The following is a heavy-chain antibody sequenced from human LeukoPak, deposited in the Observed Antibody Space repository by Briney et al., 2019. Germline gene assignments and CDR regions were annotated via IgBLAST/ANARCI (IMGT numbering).Heavy chain of an antibody. CDR1: GFTFSSYG. CDR2: ISYDGSNK. Sequence: GRSLRLSCAASGFTFSSYGMHWVRQAPGKGLEWVAVISYDGSNKYYADSVKGRFTISRDNSRNTLYLQMNSLRAEDTAVYYCAKDRELQSNYYYYGMDVWGQGTTVTVSS. V-gene: IGHV3-30*18. CDR3: AKDRELQSNYYYYGMDV. J-gene: IGHJ6*02. D-gene: IGHD4-11*01.